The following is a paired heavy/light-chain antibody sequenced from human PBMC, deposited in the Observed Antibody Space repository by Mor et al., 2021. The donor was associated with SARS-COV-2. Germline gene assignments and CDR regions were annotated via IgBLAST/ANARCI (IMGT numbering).Light chain of an antibody. CDR2: AAS. J-gene: IGKJ4*01. CDR1: QGISSY. CDR3: QQLNSY. Sequence: DIQLTQSPSFLSASVGDRVTITCRASQGISSYLAWYQQKPGKAPKLLIYAASTLQSGVPSRFSGSGSGTEFTLTISSLQPEDFATYYCQQLNSYFGGGTKVEIK. V-gene: IGKV1-9*01.
Heavy chain of an antibody. Sequence: EVQLVESGGGLVQPGGSLRLSCAASGFTFSSYSMNWVRQAPGKGLEWVSYISSSSSTIYYADSVKGRFTISRDNAKNSLYLQMNSLRAEDTAVYYCARGMGYYDFWSGPPYRDYYYYGMDVWGQGTTVTVSS. J-gene: IGHJ6*02. CDR2: ISSSSSTI. CDR3: ARGMGYYDFWSGPPYRDYYYYGMDV. CDR1: GFTFSSYS. D-gene: IGHD3-3*01. V-gene: IGHV3-48*01.